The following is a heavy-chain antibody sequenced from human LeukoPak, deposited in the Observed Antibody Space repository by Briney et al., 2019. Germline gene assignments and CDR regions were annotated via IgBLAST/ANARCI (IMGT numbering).Heavy chain of an antibody. V-gene: IGHV3-7*01. D-gene: IGHD2-2*01. Sequence: SGGPLSLSCAAPELTLSSNWMGWAGKAPGKGLEWVAKIKQDGSEKYYVDSVKGRFTISRDNAKNSLYLQMNSLRAEDTAVYYCARGHRYCSSTSCSFWDYWGQGTLVTVSS. CDR1: ELTLSSNW. J-gene: IGHJ4*02. CDR3: ARGHRYCSSTSCSFWDY. CDR2: IKQDGSEK.